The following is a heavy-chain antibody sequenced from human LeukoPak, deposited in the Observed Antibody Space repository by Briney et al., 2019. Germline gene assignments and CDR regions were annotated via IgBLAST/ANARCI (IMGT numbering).Heavy chain of an antibody. CDR2: ISGSSTYI. CDR1: GFTFRSYS. D-gene: IGHD3-9*01. J-gene: IGHJ4*02. CDR3: ARDLNYDILTGSLRAYFDS. V-gene: IGHV3-21*01. Sequence: AGGSLRLSCVASGFTFRSYSMNWVRQAPGKGLEWVPSISGSSTYIYYADSVKGRFTISRDNANNSLYLQMNSLRADDTAVYYCARDLNYDILTGSLRAYFDSWGQGTRVTVSS.